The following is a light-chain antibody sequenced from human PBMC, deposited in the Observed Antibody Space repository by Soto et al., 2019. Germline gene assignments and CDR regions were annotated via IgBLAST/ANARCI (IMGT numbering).Light chain of an antibody. CDR3: QQRHMWPIT. CDR1: QSFRGL. J-gene: IGKJ5*01. CDR2: DAY. Sequence: VLTQSAXTXXXXXXXXXXXPXXASQSFRGLLAWYQQKPGQAPGLLIHDAYNRATGIPPRFSGSGSGTDFTLTISSLEPEDSAVYYCQQRHMWPITFGQGTRLEIK. V-gene: IGKV3-11*01.